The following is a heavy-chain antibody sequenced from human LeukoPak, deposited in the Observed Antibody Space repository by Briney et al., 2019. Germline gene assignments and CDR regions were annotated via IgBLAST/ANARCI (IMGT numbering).Heavy chain of an antibody. J-gene: IGHJ4*02. D-gene: IGHD3-10*01. Sequence: GASVKVSCKASGDTFSSYTISWVRQAPGQGLEWMGRIIPILGIANYAQKFQGRVTITADKSTSTAYMELSSLRSEDTAVYYCARADSLTMVRGYYFDYWGQGTLVTVSS. V-gene: IGHV1-69*02. CDR2: IIPILGIA. CDR1: GDTFSSYT. CDR3: ARADSLTMVRGYYFDY.